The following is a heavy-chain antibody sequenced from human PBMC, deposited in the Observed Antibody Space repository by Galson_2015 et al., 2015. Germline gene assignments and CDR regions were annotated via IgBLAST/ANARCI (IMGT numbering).Heavy chain of an antibody. Sequence: QSGAEVKKPGASVKVSCKASGYTFTSYGISWVRQAPGQGLEWMGWISAYNGNTNYAQKLQGRVTMTTDTSTSTAYMELRSLRSDDTAVYYCARERKYSYYYDSSGYSNWGQGTLVTVSS. CDR3: ARERKYSYYYDSSGYSN. CDR1: GYTFTSYG. V-gene: IGHV1-18*01. D-gene: IGHD3-22*01. J-gene: IGHJ4*02. CDR2: ISAYNGNT.